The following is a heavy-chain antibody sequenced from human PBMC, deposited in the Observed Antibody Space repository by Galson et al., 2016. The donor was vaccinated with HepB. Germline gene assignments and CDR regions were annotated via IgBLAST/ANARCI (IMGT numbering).Heavy chain of an antibody. CDR1: GGTFSSYA. CDR2: IIPISGTA. V-gene: IGHV1-69*06. D-gene: IGHD3-22*01. J-gene: IGHJ4*02. Sequence: SVKVSCKASGGTFSSYAINWVRQAPGQGLEWMGGIIPISGTANYAQKFQGRVTITANRSTSTAYMELSSLRSDDTAVYYCAKDYPRVTIDSSGYKPSYFDYWGQGTLVSVSS. CDR3: AKDYPRVTIDSSGYKPSYFDY.